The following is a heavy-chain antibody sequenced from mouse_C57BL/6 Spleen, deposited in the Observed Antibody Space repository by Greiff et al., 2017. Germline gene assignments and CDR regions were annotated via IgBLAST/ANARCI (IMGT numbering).Heavy chain of an antibody. V-gene: IGHV1-64*01. CDR3: ARSYYYGSSSYFDY. D-gene: IGHD1-1*01. J-gene: IGHJ2*01. CDR2: IHPNSGST. CDR1: GYTFTSYW. Sequence: QVQLQQPGAELVKPGASVKLSCKASGYTFTSYWMHWVKQRTGQGLEWIGMIHPNSGSTNYNEKFKSKATLTEDNSSSTAYMQLSSLTSEDSAVYYCARSYYYGSSSYFDYWGQGTTLTVSS.